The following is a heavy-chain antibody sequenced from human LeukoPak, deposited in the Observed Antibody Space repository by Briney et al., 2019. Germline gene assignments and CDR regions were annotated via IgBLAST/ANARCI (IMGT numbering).Heavy chain of an antibody. CDR2: INANSGGT. V-gene: IGHV1-2*02. CDR3: ARGGYYGSGSYNNWFDP. CDR1: GYTFISYF. D-gene: IGHD3-10*01. J-gene: IGHJ5*02. Sequence: ASVKVSCKASGYTFISYFMNWVRQAPGQGLEWMGWINANSGGTNYAQKLQGRVTMTSDTSITTAYMELSRLRSDDTAVYYCARGGYYGSGSYNNWFDPWGQGTLVTVSS.